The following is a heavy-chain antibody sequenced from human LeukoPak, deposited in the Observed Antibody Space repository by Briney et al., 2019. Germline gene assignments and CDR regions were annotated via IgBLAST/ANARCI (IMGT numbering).Heavy chain of an antibody. CDR2: ISSSSYI. V-gene: IGHV3-21*01. CDR3: ARGHTNYGYTFDI. Sequence: GGSLRLSCAASGFTFSSYSMNWVCQAPGKGLDWVSSISSSSYIYYADSVKGRFTISRDNARNSLYLQMNSLRAEDTAVYYCARGHTNYGYTFDIWGQGTMVTVSS. J-gene: IGHJ3*02. D-gene: IGHD4-11*01. CDR1: GFTFSSYS.